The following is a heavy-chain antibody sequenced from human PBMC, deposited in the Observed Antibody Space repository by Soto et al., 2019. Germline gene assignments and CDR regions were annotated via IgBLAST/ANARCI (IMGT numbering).Heavy chain of an antibody. CDR1: GGTSSSYA. CDR2: IIPIFGTA. D-gene: IGHD3-22*01. J-gene: IGHJ3*02. V-gene: IGHV1-69*13. Sequence: ASVKVSCKASGGTSSSYAISWVRQAPGQGLEWMGGIIPIFGTANYAQKFQGRVTITADESTSTAYMELSSLRSEDTAVYYCARSQNGYYDSSGLGAFDIWGQGTMVTVSS. CDR3: ARSQNGYYDSSGLGAFDI.